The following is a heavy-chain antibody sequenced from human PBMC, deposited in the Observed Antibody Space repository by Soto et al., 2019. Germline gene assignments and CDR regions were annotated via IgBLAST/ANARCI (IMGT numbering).Heavy chain of an antibody. D-gene: IGHD3-3*01. Sequence: GGSLRLSCAASGFTFSSYAMSWVRQAPGKGLEWVSAISGSGGSTYYADSVKGRFTISRDNSKNTLYLQMNSLRAEDTAVYYCAKDLTTYYDFWSGHTLRTYYYYYMDVWGKGTTVTVSS. CDR3: AKDLTTYYDFWSGHTLRTYYYYYMDV. CDR1: GFTFSSYA. J-gene: IGHJ6*03. CDR2: ISGSGGST. V-gene: IGHV3-23*01.